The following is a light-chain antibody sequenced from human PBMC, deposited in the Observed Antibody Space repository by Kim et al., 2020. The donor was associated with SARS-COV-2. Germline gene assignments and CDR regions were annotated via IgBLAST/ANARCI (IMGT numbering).Light chain of an antibody. CDR3: QQYNSWPPFYT. Sequence: EIVMTQSPATLSVSPGERATLSCRASQSVSSNLAWYQQKRGQAPRLLIYDASTRATDIPARFSGSGSGTEFTLTISSLQSEDFAVYYCQQYNSWPPFYTFGQGTKLEI. V-gene: IGKV3-15*01. CDR2: DAS. CDR1: QSVSSN. J-gene: IGKJ2*01.